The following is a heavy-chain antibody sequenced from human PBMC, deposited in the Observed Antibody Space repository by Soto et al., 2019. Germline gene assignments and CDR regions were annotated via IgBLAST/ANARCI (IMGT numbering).Heavy chain of an antibody. J-gene: IGHJ4*02. Sequence: PGGSLRLSCAASGFTFSTYWMHWVRQAPGKGLVWVSRMNGDGTTTNYADSVKGRFTVSRDNSKNMLYLQINSLRPEDTAVYYCARGIQLWLRLFDYWGQGTLVTVSS. CDR3: ARGIQLWLRLFDY. CDR2: MNGDGTTT. D-gene: IGHD5-12*01. CDR1: GFTFSTYW. V-gene: IGHV3-74*01.